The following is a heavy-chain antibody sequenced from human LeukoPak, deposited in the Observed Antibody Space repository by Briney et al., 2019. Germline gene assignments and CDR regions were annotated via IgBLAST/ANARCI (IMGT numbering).Heavy chain of an antibody. J-gene: IGHJ4*02. CDR2: ISTSSTTT. CDR3: AKDTTMVRGDGFDY. CDR1: GFTFSTYY. D-gene: IGHD3-10*01. Sequence: GGSLRLSCAASGFTFSTYYMNWVRQAPGKGLEGVSYISTSSTTTYNADSVKGRFTISRDNSKNTLYLQMNSLRAEDTAVYYCAKDTTMVRGDGFDYWGQGTLVTVSS. V-gene: IGHV3-48*01.